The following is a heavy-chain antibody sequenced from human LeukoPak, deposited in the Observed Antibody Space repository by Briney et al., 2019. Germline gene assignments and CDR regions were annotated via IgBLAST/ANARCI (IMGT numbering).Heavy chain of an antibody. Sequence: GESLKISCQGSGYSFTSYWIGWVRQMPGKGLEWMGIIYPGDSDTRYSPSFQGQVTISADKSISTAYLQWSSLKASDTAMYYCARPEPGIANGMDVWGQGTTVTVSS. D-gene: IGHD6-13*01. CDR1: GYSFTSYW. V-gene: IGHV5-51*01. CDR3: ARPEPGIANGMDV. CDR2: IYPGDSDT. J-gene: IGHJ6*02.